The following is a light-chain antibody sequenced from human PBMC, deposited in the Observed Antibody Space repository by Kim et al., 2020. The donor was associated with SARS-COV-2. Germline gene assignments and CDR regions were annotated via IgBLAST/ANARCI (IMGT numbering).Light chain of an antibody. CDR1: QSVSSN. CDR3: QQYNNWPLN. CDR2: GAS. Sequence: EIVMTQSPATLSVSPGERATLSCRASQSVSSNLAWYQQKPGQAPRLLIDGASTRATGIPARFSGSGSGTEFTLTISSLQSEDFAVYYCQQYNNWPLNFGGGTKVDIK. V-gene: IGKV3D-15*01. J-gene: IGKJ4*01.